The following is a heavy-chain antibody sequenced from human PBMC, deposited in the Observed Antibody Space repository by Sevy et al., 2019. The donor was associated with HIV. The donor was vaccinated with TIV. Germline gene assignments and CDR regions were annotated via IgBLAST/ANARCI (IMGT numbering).Heavy chain of an antibody. J-gene: IGHJ4*02. D-gene: IGHD3-10*01. CDR2: IDYSGST. Sequence: SETLSLTCTVSGGSISSSSYYWGWIRQPPGKGLEWIGSIDYSGSTYYNPSLKSRFTISVHTSKNKFCLRLSSVTAADTAVYYCASLSPFYPYCYGSGSYFGYFDYWGQGTLVTVSS. CDR1: GGSISSSSYY. V-gene: IGHV4-39*01. CDR3: ASLSPFYPYCYGSGSYFGYFDY.